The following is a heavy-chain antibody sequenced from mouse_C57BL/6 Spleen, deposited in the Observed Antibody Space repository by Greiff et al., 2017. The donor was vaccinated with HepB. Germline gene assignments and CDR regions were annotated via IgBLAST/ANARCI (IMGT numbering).Heavy chain of an antibody. CDR3: ARDYGSSYEAMDY. Sequence: EVKLMESGPELVKPGASVKMSCKASGYTFTDYNMHWVKQSHGKSLEWIGYINPNNGGTSYNQKFKGKATLTVNKSSSTAYMELRSLTSEDSAVYYCARDYGSSYEAMDYWGQGTSVTVSS. J-gene: IGHJ4*01. D-gene: IGHD1-1*01. CDR1: GYTFTDYN. V-gene: IGHV1-22*01. CDR2: INPNNGGT.